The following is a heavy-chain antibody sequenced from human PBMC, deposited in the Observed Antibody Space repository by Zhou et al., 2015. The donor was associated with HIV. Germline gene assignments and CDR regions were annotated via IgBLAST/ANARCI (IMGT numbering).Heavy chain of an antibody. J-gene: IGHJ4*02. V-gene: IGHV1-69*01. CDR1: GGTFSSYA. CDR2: IIPIFGTA. CDR3: ARSYYDSSGYYYSYYFDY. D-gene: IGHD3-22*01. Sequence: QVQLVQSGAEVKKPGSSVKVSCKASGGTFSSYAISWVRQAPGQGLEWMGGIIPIFGTANYAQKFQGRVTITADESTSTAYMELSSLRSEDTAVYYCARSYYDSSGYYYSYYFDYWGQGTLVTVSS.